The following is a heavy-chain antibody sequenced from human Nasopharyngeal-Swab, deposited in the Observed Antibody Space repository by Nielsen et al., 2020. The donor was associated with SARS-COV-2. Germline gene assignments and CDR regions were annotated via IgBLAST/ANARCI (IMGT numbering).Heavy chain of an antibody. Sequence: ASVTCKASGYTFTSYAMNWVRQAPGQGLEWMGWINTNTGNPTYAQGFTGRFVFSLDTSVSTAYLQISSLKAEDTAVYYCARGGRLVVYAIKSYWGQGTLVTVSS. J-gene: IGHJ4*02. D-gene: IGHD2-8*02. CDR1: GYTFTSYA. V-gene: IGHV7-4-1*02. CDR2: INTNTGNP. CDR3: ARGGRLVVYAIKSY.